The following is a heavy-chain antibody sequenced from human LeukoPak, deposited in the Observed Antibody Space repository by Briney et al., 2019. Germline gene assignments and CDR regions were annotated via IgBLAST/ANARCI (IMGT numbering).Heavy chain of an antibody. J-gene: IGHJ4*02. V-gene: IGHV3-53*01. D-gene: IGHD6-13*01. CDR3: TMRGNTWYDC. CDR1: GFTVRSKY. CDR2: IYSGGST. Sequence: GGSLRLSCAASGFTVRSKYMSWVRQAPGKGLEWVSVIYSGGSTYYADSVKGRFTISRDNSKNTVDLQMNSLRVEDTAVYYCTMRGNTWYDCWGQGTLVTVSS.